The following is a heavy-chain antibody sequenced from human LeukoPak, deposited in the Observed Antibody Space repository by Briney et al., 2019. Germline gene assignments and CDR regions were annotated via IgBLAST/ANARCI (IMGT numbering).Heavy chain of an antibody. J-gene: IGHJ5*02. D-gene: IGHD3-22*01. CDR3: ARVAGVKKSMTMRVVVRGDSFDP. CDR2: MNHSGST. CDR1: GGSFSGYY. V-gene: IGHV4-34*01. Sequence: SETLSLTCAVYGGSFSGYYWSWIRQPPGKGLEWMGEMNHSGSTNYNPSLKSGVTISVDASKNQFPLKLSSETAADTAVYYCARVAGVKKSMTMRVVVRGDSFDPWGQGTLATVSS.